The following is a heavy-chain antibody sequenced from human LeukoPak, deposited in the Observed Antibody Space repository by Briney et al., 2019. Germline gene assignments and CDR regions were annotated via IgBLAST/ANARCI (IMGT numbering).Heavy chain of an antibody. CDR1: GYTFITYG. CDR3: AREGYCSGGSCYSGIIDY. Sequence: ASVKVSCKASGYTFITYGIAWVRQAPGQGLEWVGWISPYSGNTNYAEKLQGRVTMTTDTSTSTAYMELRSLRSGDTAVYHCAREGYCSGGSCYSGIIDYWGQGTLVTVSS. CDR2: ISPYSGNT. V-gene: IGHV1-18*01. J-gene: IGHJ4*02. D-gene: IGHD2-15*01.